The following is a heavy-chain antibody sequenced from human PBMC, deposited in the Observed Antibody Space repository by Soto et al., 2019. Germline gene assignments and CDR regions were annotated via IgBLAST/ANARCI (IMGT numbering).Heavy chain of an antibody. V-gene: IGHV1-46*01. Sequence: ASVKVSCKAPGDTFTSYYLNWVRQAPGQGLEWMGVINPHGGSTKYAQKFQGRITMTRDTSRSTVYMELSSLRSDDTAIYYCARSSGRNFGITIAGSNWCGPCDQVTLITVST. J-gene: IGHJ5*02. CDR3: ARSSGRNFGITIAGSNWCGP. CDR2: INPHGGST. D-gene: IGHD3-3*01. CDR1: GDTFTSYY.